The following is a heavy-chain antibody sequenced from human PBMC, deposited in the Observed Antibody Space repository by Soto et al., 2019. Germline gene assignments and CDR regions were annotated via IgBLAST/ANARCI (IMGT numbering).Heavy chain of an antibody. D-gene: IGHD2-15*01. V-gene: IGHV5-51*01. J-gene: IGHJ6*03. CDR3: ARHPPQYCSGGSCKYYYYYYMDV. Sequence: PGESLKISCKGSGYSFTSYWIGWVRQMPGKGLEWMGIIYPGDSDTRYSPSFQGQVTISADKSISTAYLQWSSLKASDTAMYYCARHPPQYCSGGSCKYYYYYYMDVWGKGTTVTVS. CDR1: GYSFTSYW. CDR2: IYPGDSDT.